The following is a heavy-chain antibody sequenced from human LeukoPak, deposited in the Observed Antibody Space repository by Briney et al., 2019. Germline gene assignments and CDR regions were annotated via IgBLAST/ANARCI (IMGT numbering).Heavy chain of an antibody. D-gene: IGHD3-10*01. CDR1: GGTFSSYA. J-gene: IGHJ4*02. V-gene: IGHV1-69*13. Sequence: SVKVSCKASGGTFSSYAISWVRQAPGQGLEWMGGIIPIFGTANYAQKFQGRVTITADESTSTAYMELSSLRSEDTAVYYCARGTMVRGVIEAVDYWGQGALVTVSS. CDR3: ARGTMVRGVIEAVDY. CDR2: IIPIFGTA.